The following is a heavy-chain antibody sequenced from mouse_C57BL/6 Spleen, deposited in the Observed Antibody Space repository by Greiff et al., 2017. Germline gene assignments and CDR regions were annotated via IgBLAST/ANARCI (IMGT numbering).Heavy chain of an antibody. CDR1: GYTFTSYW. D-gene: IGHD4-1*01. J-gene: IGHJ2*01. CDR3: ARMRNWAFFDY. V-gene: IGHV1-64*01. CDR2: IHPNSGST. Sequence: QVQLQQPGAELVKPGASVKLSCKASGYTFTSYWMHWVKQRPGQGLEWIGMIHPNSGSTNYNEKLKSKATLTVDKSSSTAYMQLSSLTSEDSAVYYCARMRNWAFFDYWGQGTTLTVSS.